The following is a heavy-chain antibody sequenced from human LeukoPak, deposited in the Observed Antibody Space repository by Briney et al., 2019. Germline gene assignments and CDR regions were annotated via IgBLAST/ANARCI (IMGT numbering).Heavy chain of an antibody. J-gene: IGHJ4*02. Sequence: ASVKVSCKVSGYTLTELSVHWVRQAPGKGLEWMGGFDPEDGETIYAQKFQGRVNMTEDTSTDTAYMELSSLRSEDTAVYYCATDPPYDFWSPYGYWGQGTLVTVSS. CDR1: GYTLTELS. V-gene: IGHV1-24*01. CDR2: FDPEDGET. D-gene: IGHD3-3*01. CDR3: ATDPPYDFWSPYGY.